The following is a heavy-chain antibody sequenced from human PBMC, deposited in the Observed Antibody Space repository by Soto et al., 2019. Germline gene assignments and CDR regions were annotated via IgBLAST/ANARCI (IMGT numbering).Heavy chain of an antibody. V-gene: IGHV4-4*02. CDR1: GGSISSSNW. D-gene: IGHD3-3*01. CDR3: AREPITIFGVVIIRWFDP. J-gene: IGHJ5*02. CDR2: IYHGGST. Sequence: ASETLSLTCAVSGGSISSSNWWSWVRQPPGKGLEWIGEIYHGGSTNYNPSLKSRVTISVDKSKNQFSLKLSSVTAADTAVYYCAREPITIFGVVIIRWFDPWGQGTLVTVSS.